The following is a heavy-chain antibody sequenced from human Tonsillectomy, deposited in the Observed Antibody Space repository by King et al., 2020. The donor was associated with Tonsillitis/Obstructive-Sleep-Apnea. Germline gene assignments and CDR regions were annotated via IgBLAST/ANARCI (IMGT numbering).Heavy chain of an antibody. V-gene: IGHV4-59*08. Sequence: QLQESGPGLVKPSETLSLTCTVSGGSISSYYWSWIRQPPGKGLEWIGYIYYSGSTNYNPSLKSRVTISVDTSKNHFSLQLSSVSAADTSVYYCAIGVFCGDCPDACDIWGQGTMVTVSS. D-gene: IGHD2-21*02. CDR2: IYYSGST. CDR3: AIGVFCGDCPDACDI. J-gene: IGHJ3*02. CDR1: GGSISSYY.